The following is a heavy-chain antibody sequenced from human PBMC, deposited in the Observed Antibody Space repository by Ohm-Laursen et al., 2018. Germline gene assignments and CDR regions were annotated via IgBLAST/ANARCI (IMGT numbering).Heavy chain of an antibody. D-gene: IGHD3-3*02. CDR3: GGGIRTYYYYGMDI. CDR2: IVVGSGNT. V-gene: IGHV1-58*02. J-gene: IGHJ6*02. Sequence: SVKVSCKASGFTFTSSAMQWVRQARGQRLEWIGWIVVGSGNTNYAQKFQERVTITRDMSTSTAYMELSSLRSEDTAVYYCGGGIRTYYYYGMDIWGQGTTVTVSS. CDR1: GFTFTSSA.